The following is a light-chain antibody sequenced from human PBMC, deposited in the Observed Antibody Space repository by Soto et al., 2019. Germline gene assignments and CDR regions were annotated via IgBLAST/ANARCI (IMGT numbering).Light chain of an antibody. J-gene: IGLJ2*01. CDR1: SSDVGGYNY. Sequence: QSALTQPPSASGSPGQSVTISCTGTSSDVGGYNYVSWYQQHPGNAPKLMIYEVDKRPSGVPDRFSGSKSGNTASLTVSGLQAEDEADYYCISYAVTNALLFGGGTQLTVL. CDR3: ISYAVTNALL. CDR2: EVD. V-gene: IGLV2-8*01.